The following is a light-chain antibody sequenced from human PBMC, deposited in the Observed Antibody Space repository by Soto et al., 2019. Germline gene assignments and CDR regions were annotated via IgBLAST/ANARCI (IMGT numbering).Light chain of an antibody. V-gene: IGKV3-20*01. CDR2: GAS. Sequence: EIVLTQSPGTLSLSPGERATLSCRASQSVTSSYLAWYQQKPGQAPRLLIAGASSRATGIPDRFSGSGSGTDFTLTINRLEPEDVAVYYCRQYSTSRLTCGGATKVEIK. CDR3: RQYSTSRLT. J-gene: IGKJ4*01. CDR1: QSVTSSY.